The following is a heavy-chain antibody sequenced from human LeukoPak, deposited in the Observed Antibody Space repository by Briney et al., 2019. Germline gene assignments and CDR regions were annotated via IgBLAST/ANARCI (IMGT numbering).Heavy chain of an antibody. CDR3: AKDQQDTMVRGIIIRPYYYYYMDV. CDR1: GFTFNNAW. D-gene: IGHD3-10*01. Sequence: AGGSVRLSCAASGFTFNNAWMSWVRQAPGKGLEWVGRIKGKSDGGTTDYAAPVKGRFTISRDNSKNTLYLQMNSLRAEDTALYYCAKDQQDTMVRGIIIRPYYYYYMDVWGTGTTVTVSS. V-gene: IGHV3-15*01. J-gene: IGHJ6*03. CDR2: IKGKSDGGTT.